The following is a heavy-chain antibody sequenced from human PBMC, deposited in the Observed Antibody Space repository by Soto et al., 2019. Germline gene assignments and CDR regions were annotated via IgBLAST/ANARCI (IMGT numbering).Heavy chain of an antibody. V-gene: IGHV3-48*02. D-gene: IGHD3-3*01. J-gene: IGHJ6*02. Sequence: VKLVESGGGLVQPGGSLRLSCVASGFSFSSYSINWVRQAPGKGLEWVASISSSSSTTHYADTVKGRFTISRDNAKNSLYLQMKSLRDEDTAVYFCARDYDFWDTNYYYGMDVWGQGTTVTVSS. CDR2: ISSSSSTT. CDR3: ARDYDFWDTNYYYGMDV. CDR1: GFSFSSYS.